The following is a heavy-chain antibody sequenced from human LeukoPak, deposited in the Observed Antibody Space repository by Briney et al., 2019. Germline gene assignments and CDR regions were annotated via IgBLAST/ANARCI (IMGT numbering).Heavy chain of an antibody. V-gene: IGHV1-69*13. CDR2: IIPIFGTA. D-gene: IGHD5-24*01. Sequence: SVKVSCKASGGTFSSYAISWVRQAPGQGLEWMGGIIPIFGTANYAQKFQGRVTITADESTSTAYMELSSLRSEDTAVYYCALGHPEMATIRYYYYYYMDVWGKGTTVTISS. J-gene: IGHJ6*03. CDR1: GGTFSSYA. CDR3: ALGHPEMATIRYYYYYYMDV.